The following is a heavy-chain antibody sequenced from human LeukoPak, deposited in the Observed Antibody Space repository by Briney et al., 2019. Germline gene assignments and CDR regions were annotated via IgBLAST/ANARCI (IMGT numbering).Heavy chain of an antibody. J-gene: IGHJ4*02. CDR2: ISGSGGST. CDR3: AKEVSPIRGDTSPYYFDY. D-gene: IGHD3-10*01. V-gene: IGHV3-23*01. CDR1: GFTFSSYA. Sequence: GGSLRLSCAASGFTFSSYAMSWVRQAPGKGLEWVSAISGSGGSTYYADSVKGRFTISRDNSKNTPYLQMNSLRAEDTAVYYCAKEVSPIRGDTSPYYFDYWGQGTLVTVSS.